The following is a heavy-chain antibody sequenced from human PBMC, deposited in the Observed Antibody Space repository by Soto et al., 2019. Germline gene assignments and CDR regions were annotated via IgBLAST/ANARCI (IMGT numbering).Heavy chain of an antibody. J-gene: IGHJ5*02. D-gene: IGHD3-22*01. CDR1: GFTFSDYY. Sequence: PVGSLRLSCAASGFTFSDYYMSWIRQAPGKGLEWISHISDSATTMYYADSVKGRFTISRDNARKSLFLHMNSLRAEDTAVYYCARDTAFISSGLFNPWGQGTLVTVSS. CDR2: ISDSATTM. CDR3: ARDTAFISSGLFNP. V-gene: IGHV3-11*01.